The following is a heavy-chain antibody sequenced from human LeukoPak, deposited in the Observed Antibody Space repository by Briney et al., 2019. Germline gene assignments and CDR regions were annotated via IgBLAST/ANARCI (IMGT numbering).Heavy chain of an antibody. CDR1: GFNFANHA. J-gene: IGHJ6*02. D-gene: IGHD2-15*01. CDR2: ISGGGDIT. Sequence: GGSLRLSCAASGFNFANHAMSWVRQTPGKGLEWVSAISGGGDITYYADSVTDRFTISRDNSKNTLYLQMNSLRAEDTAVYYCARGSPGYGMDVWGQGTTVTVSS. CDR3: ARGSPGYGMDV. V-gene: IGHV3-23*01.